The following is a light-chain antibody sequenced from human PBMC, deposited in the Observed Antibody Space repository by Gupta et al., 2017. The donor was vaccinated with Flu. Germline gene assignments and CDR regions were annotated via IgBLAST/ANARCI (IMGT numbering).Light chain of an antibody. V-gene: IGKV1-39*01. Sequence: DIQMTQSPSSLSASVGDRVTITCRASQSISSYLNWYQQKPGKAPKLLIYAASRVKSGVPSRFSGSGSGTDFTLTISSRQPEDFATYYCQQRHSTPRTFGQGTKVEIK. CDR3: QQRHSTPRT. CDR1: QSISSY. J-gene: IGKJ1*01. CDR2: AAS.